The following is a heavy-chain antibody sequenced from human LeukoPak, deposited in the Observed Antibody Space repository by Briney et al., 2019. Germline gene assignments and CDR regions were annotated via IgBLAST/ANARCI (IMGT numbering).Heavy chain of an antibody. D-gene: IGHD6-13*01. J-gene: IGHJ4*02. CDR1: GFTFSSYT. CDR2: ISSHGRST. Sequence: PTGGSLRLSCSASGFTFSSYTMFWVRQAPGKGLEYVSAISSHGRSTYYADPVKGRFTISRDNSKNTLYLQMSSLRAEDTAVYYCAIAASGTLADYWGQGTLVTVSS. V-gene: IGHV3-64D*09. CDR3: AIAASGTLADY.